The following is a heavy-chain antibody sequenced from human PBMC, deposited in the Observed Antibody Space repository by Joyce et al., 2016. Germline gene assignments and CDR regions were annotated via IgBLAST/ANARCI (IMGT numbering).Heavy chain of an antibody. V-gene: IGHV4-39*01. D-gene: IGHD5-18*01. CDR3: VRGGGLGYSYDT. CDR1: GVSITNSRYY. J-gene: IGHJ5*02. Sequence: QLQLQESGPGLVKPSETLSLTCTVSGVSITNSRYYWGWIRQTPGKGLEWIGSFSYGGSTQNNPSLKSRVTISLDTSKNQFSLKLSSVAAADTAVYYCVRGGGLGYSYDTWGQGTLVTVSS. CDR2: FSYGGST.